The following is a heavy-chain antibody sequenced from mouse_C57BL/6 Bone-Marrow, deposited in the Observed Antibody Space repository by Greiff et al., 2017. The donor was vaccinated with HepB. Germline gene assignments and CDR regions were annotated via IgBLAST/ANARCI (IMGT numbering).Heavy chain of an antibody. V-gene: IGHV5-17*01. Sequence: EVQVVESGGGLVKPGGSLKLSCAASGFTFSDYGMHWVRQAPEKGLEWVAYISSGSSTIYYADTVKGRFTISRDNAKDTLFLQMTSLRSEDTAMYYCARSHGNYFDDWGQVTTLTVSS. CDR2: ISSGSSTI. CDR3: ARSHGNYFDD. J-gene: IGHJ2*01. D-gene: IGHD2-1*01. CDR1: GFTFSDYG.